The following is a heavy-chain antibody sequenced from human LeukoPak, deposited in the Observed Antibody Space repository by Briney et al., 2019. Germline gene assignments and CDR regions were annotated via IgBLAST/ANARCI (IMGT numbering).Heavy chain of an antibody. D-gene: IGHD6-6*01. CDR1: GGCISSHY. J-gene: IGHJ4*02. CDR2: IYYSGST. CDR3: ARYSSSVTDFDY. V-gene: IGHV4-59*11. Sequence: SETLSLTCTVSGGCISSHYWSWIRQPPGKGLEWIGYIYYSGSTNYNPSLKSRVTISVDTSKNQFSLKLSSVTAADTAVYYCARYSSSVTDFDYWGQGTLVTVSS.